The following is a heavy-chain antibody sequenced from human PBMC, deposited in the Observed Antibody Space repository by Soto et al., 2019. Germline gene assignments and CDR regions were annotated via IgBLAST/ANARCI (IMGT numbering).Heavy chain of an antibody. Sequence: PGESLKISCKGFGYTFTRYWIAWVRQMPGKGLEWMGIIYPGDSDTRYSPSFQGQVTISVDKSINTAYLQWSSLTASDTAIYYCAKRHCSSTRCYDAVDVWGQGTTVTVSS. CDR1: GYTFTRYW. D-gene: IGHD2-2*01. J-gene: IGHJ6*02. CDR3: AKRHCSSTRCYDAVDV. CDR2: IYPGDSDT. V-gene: IGHV5-51*01.